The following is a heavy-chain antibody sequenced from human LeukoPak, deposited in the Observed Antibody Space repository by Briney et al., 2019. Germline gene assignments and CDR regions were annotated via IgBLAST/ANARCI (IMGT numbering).Heavy chain of an antibody. D-gene: IGHD3-10*01. Sequence: PLETLSLTCTVSGGSISSSSYYWGWIRQPPGKGLEWIGSIYYSGSTYYNPSLKSRVTISVDTSKNQFSLKLSSVTAADTAVYYCARRHNDYYGSEAHDQPSDYYYYMDVWGKGTTVTISS. CDR3: ARRHNDYYGSEAHDQPSDYYYYMDV. CDR1: GGSISSSSYY. V-gene: IGHV4-39*07. CDR2: IYYSGST. J-gene: IGHJ6*03.